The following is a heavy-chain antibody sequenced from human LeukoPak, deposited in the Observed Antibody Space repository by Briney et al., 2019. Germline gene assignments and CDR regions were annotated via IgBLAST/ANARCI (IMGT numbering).Heavy chain of an antibody. Sequence: PSGTLSLTCTVSGDFISSSSYYWGWIRQSPGKGLEWIGDVYYTGRTYYNPSLKSRVFISIDTSKNYFSLNLNFVTAADTAVYYCARRPYYDSTGYFEWGRGSLVTVSS. CDR1: GDFISSSSYY. D-gene: IGHD3-22*01. CDR2: VYYTGRT. J-gene: IGHJ1*01. CDR3: ARRPYYDSTGYFE. V-gene: IGHV4-39*02.